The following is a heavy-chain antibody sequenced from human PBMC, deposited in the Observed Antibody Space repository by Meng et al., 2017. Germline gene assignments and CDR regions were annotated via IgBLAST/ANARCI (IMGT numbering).Heavy chain of an antibody. Sequence: SVKVSCKASGGTFSSYAISWVRQAPGQGLEWMGGILPIFGTANYAQKFQGRVTITTDESTSTAYMELSSLRSEDTAVYYCAREAPTMTERDTIVGAFDIWGQGTMVTVSS. CDR3: AREAPTMTERDTIVGAFDI. CDR2: ILPIFGTA. D-gene: IGHD5-24*01. CDR1: GGTFSSYA. V-gene: IGHV1-69*05. J-gene: IGHJ3*02.